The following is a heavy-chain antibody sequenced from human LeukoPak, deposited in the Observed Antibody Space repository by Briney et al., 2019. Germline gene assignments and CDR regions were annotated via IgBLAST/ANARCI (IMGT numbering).Heavy chain of an antibody. CDR3: ARHEASMVYAIGSIHY. CDR1: GCSISSYY. Sequence: SETLPLTCPGSGCSISSYYWNWIRQPPGKGLEWIGDIYYSGSTNYNPSLKSRVTISEDTSKNQFSLKLSSVTAADTAVYYCARHEASMVYAIGSIHYWGQGTLVTVSS. CDR2: IYYSGST. J-gene: IGHJ4*02. V-gene: IGHV4-59*08. D-gene: IGHD2-8*01.